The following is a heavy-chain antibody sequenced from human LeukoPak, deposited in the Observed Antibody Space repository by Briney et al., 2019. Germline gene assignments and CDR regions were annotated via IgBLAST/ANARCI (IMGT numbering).Heavy chain of an antibody. CDR2: IYYSGTT. Sequence: SETLSLTCTVSGGSISHYYWSWIRQPPGKGLEWIGYIYYSGTTNYNPSLKSRVTISVDTSKNQFSLKLNSVSAADTAVYYCAREDPRTKVPEGMDVWGQGTTVTVSS. J-gene: IGHJ6*02. CDR3: AREDPRTKVPEGMDV. D-gene: IGHD4/OR15-4a*01. CDR1: GGSISHYY. V-gene: IGHV4-59*01.